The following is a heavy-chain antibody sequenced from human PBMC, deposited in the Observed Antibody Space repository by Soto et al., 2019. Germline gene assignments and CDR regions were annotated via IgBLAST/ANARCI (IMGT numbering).Heavy chain of an antibody. D-gene: IGHD3-10*01. CDR2: IIPIFGTA. V-gene: IGHV1-69*13. J-gene: IGHJ5*02. Sequence: ASVKVSCKASGGTSSSYAISWVRQAPGQGLEWMGGIIPIFGTANYAQKFQGRVTITADESTSTAYMELRSLRSDDTAVYYCARNLLSGYYYGSGAANWFDPWGQGTLVTVSS. CDR1: GGTSSSYA. CDR3: ARNLLSGYYYGSGAANWFDP.